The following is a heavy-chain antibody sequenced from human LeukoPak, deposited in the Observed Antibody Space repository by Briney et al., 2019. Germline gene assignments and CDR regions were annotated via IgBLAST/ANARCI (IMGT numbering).Heavy chain of an antibody. CDR3: AKDRRVVVINTIDY. Sequence: GGSLRLSCAASGFTFSSYAMSWVRQAPGKGLEWVSAISGSGGSTYYADSVKGRFNISRDNSKNTLYLQMNSLRAEDTAVYYCAKDRRVVVINTIDYWGQGTLVAVSS. D-gene: IGHD3-22*01. V-gene: IGHV3-23*01. CDR1: GFTFSSYA. CDR2: ISGSGGST. J-gene: IGHJ4*02.